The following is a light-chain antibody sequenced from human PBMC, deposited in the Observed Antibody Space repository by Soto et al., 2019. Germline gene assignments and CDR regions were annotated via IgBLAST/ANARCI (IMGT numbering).Light chain of an antibody. V-gene: IGKV3-15*01. CDR3: QQYNNWPRT. CDR1: QSVSSN. J-gene: IGKJ2*01. CDR2: CAS. Sequence: EIGLTQSPATLSLSPGERATLSCRASQSVSSNLAWYQQKPGQAPRLLLYCASTRATGIPARFSGSGSGTEFTLTISSLQSEDFAVYYCQQYNNWPRTFGQGTKLEIK.